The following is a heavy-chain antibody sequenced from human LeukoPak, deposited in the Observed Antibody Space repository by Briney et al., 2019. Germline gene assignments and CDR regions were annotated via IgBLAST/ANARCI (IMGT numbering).Heavy chain of an antibody. CDR1: GYTFTNYY. D-gene: IGHD2-21*01. Sequence: ASVKVSCKASGYTFTNYYMHWVRQAPGQGLEWMGMINPSGGSTTYAQKFQGRVTMTRDTSTSTVYMELSILRSEDTAVYYCARDNSVRGEAWWFNPWGQGTLVTVSS. V-gene: IGHV1-46*01. CDR2: INPSGGST. J-gene: IGHJ5*02. CDR3: ARDNSVRGEAWWFNP.